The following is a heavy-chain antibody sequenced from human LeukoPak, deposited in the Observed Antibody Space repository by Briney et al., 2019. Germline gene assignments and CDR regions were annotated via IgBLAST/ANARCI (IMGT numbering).Heavy chain of an antibody. J-gene: IGHJ4*02. CDR2: ISSGSIEI. Sequence: GGSLRLSCAASEFTFSSYRMDWIRQAPGEGLRWVAYISSGSIEIYYADAVKGRITISRDNAKDSLYLQMSSLRVEDTAVYYCARGGYSHYDYWGPGTLVTVSS. V-gene: IGHV3-21*01. CDR3: ARGGYSHYDY. CDR1: EFTFSSYR. D-gene: IGHD6-13*01.